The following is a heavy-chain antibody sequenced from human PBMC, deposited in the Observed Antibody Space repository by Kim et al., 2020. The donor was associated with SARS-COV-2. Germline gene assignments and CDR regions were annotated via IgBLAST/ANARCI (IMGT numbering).Heavy chain of an antibody. CDR1: GGTFSSYA. Sequence: SVKVSCKASGGTFSSYAISWVRQAPGQGLEWMGGIIPIFGTANYAQKFQGRVTITADESTSTAYMELSSLRSEDTAVYYCARDLSGIAAADPGTNWFDPWGQGTLVTVSS. CDR3: ARDLSGIAAADPGTNWFDP. J-gene: IGHJ5*02. D-gene: IGHD6-13*01. V-gene: IGHV1-69*13. CDR2: IIPIFGTA.